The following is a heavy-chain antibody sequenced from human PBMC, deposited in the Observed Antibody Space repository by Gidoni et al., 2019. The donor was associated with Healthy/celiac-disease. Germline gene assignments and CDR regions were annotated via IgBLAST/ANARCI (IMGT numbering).Heavy chain of an antibody. D-gene: IGHD3-3*01. CDR2: ISGYNGNT. Sequence: QVQLEQSAAEVKKSGASVKVSCKASGYTFTSYGLSWVRQAPGQGLEWMGWISGYNGNTNYAQKFQGRVTMTTDTSTSTAYMELRSLRSDDTAVYYCARGGFSAISGDYMDVWGKGTTVTVSS. CDR1: GYTFTSYG. CDR3: ARGGFSAISGDYMDV. J-gene: IGHJ6*03. V-gene: IGHV1-18*01.